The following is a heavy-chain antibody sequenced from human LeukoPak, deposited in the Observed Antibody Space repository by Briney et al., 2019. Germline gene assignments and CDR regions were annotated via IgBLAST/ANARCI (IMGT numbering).Heavy chain of an antibody. CDR2: IIPIFGTA. V-gene: IGHV1-69*06. CDR3: AREVVTDKVYWFDP. CDR1: GGTFSSYA. D-gene: IGHD2-21*02. J-gene: IGHJ5*02. Sequence: SVKVSCKAAGGTFSSYAISWVRQAPGQGLEWMGRIIPIFGTANYAQKFQGRVTITADKSTSTAYMELSSLRSEDTAVYYCAREVVTDKVYWFDPWGQGTLVTVSS.